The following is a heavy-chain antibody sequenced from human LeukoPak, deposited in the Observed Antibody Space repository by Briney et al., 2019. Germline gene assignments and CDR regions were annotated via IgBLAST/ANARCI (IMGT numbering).Heavy chain of an antibody. D-gene: IGHD3-22*01. CDR3: ARHVVAAGFDY. CDR1: GFTFSSYS. J-gene: IGHJ4*02. V-gene: IGHV3-48*04. CDR2: ISSSSSTI. Sequence: GGSLRLSCAASGFTFSSYSMNWVRQAPGKGLEWVSYISSSSSTIYYADSVKGRFTISRDNAKNSLYLQMNSLRAEDTAVYYCARHVVAAGFDYWGQGTLVTVSS.